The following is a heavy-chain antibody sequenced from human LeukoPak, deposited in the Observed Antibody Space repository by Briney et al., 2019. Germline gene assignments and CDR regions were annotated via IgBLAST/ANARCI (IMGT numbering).Heavy chain of an antibody. CDR1: GFTFSSYA. D-gene: IGHD6-6*01. J-gene: IGHJ4*02. CDR3: ARGRGLPARPPNEGFLDY. CDR2: ISGSGGST. Sequence: PGGSLRLSCAASGFTFSSYAMSWVRQAPGKGLEWVSAISGSGGSTYYADSVKGRFTISRDKFMNTLYLQMNSLRAEDTAVYYCARGRGLPARPPNEGFLDYWGRGTLVTVSS. V-gene: IGHV3-23*01.